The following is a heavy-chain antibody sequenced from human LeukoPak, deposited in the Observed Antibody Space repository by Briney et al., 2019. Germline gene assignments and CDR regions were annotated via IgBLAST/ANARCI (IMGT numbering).Heavy chain of an antibody. J-gene: IGHJ4*02. V-gene: IGHV3-15*01. CDR2: IKSKTDGGTT. CDR1: GFTFSNAW. CDR3: TTYSSSWEFDY. Sequence: PGGSLRLSCAASGFTFSNAWMSWVRQAPGKGLGWVGRIKSKTDGGTTDYAAPVTGRFTISRDDSKNTLYLQMHSLKTEDTAVYYCTTYSSSWEFDYWGQGTLVTVSS. D-gene: IGHD6-13*01.